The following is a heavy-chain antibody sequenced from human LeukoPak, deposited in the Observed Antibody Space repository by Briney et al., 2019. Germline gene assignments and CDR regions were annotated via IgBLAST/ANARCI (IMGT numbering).Heavy chain of an antibody. Sequence: GESLKISCKGSGYSFTSYWTGWVRQMPGKGLEWMGIIYPGDSDTRYSPSFQGQVTISADKSISTAYLQWSSLKASDTAMYYCATENYDSSGYYSNWFDPWGQGTLVTVSS. CDR3: ATENYDSSGYYSNWFDP. V-gene: IGHV5-51*01. D-gene: IGHD3-22*01. CDR2: IYPGDSDT. CDR1: GYSFTSYW. J-gene: IGHJ5*02.